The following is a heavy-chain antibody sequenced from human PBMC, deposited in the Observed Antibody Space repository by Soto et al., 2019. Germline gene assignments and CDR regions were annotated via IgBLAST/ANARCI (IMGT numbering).Heavy chain of an antibody. V-gene: IGHV1-2*04. CDR1: GDTFSFYT. CDR3: ARAPNLPTYYYDSSGYGALGY. D-gene: IGHD3-22*01. Sequence: ASVKVSCKASGDTFSFYTINWVRQAPGLGLEWMGWINPNSGGTNYAQKFQGWVTMTRDTSISTAYMELSRLRSDDTAVYYCARAPNLPTYYYDSSGYGALGYWGQGTLVTVSS. J-gene: IGHJ4*02. CDR2: INPNSGGT.